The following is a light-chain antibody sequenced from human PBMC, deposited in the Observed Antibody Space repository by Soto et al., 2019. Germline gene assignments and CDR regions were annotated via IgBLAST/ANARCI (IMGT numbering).Light chain of an antibody. V-gene: IGLV1-40*01. CDR3: QSCDSSLSGWL. CDR1: SSNIGAGYN. J-gene: IGLJ3*02. Sequence: QPVLTQPPSVSGAPGQRVTISCTGSSSNIGAGYNVHWYQQVPGTAPKLLIYGDSNRPSGVPDRFSGSKSGTSASLAITGLQAEDEADYYCQSCDSSLSGWLFGGGTKLTVL. CDR2: GDS.